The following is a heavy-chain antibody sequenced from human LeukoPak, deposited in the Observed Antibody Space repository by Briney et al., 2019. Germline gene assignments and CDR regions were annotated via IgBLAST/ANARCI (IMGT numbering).Heavy chain of an antibody. V-gene: IGHV4-31*03. CDR2: IYYSGST. CDR1: GGSISSGGYY. Sequence: SETLSLTCTVSGGSISSGGYYWSWIRQHPGKGLEWIGYIYYSGSTYYNPSLKSRVTISVDTSKNQFSLKLSSVTAADTAVYYCAREWGDYYGSGSYFPYWYFDLWGRGTLVTVSS. CDR3: AREWGDYYGSGSYFPYWYFDL. J-gene: IGHJ2*01. D-gene: IGHD3-10*01.